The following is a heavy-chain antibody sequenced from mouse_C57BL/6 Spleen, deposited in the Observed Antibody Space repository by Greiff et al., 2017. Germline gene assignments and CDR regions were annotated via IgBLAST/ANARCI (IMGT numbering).Heavy chain of an antibody. D-gene: IGHD2-5*01. V-gene: IGHV5-17*01. Sequence: EVHLVESGGGLVKPGGSLKLSCAASGFTFSDYGMHWVRQAPEKGLEWVAYISSGSSTIYYADTVKGRFTISRDNAKNTLFLQMTSLRSEDTAMYYCAGSNYAWFAYWGQGTLVTVSA. CDR3: AGSNYAWFAY. CDR2: ISSGSSTI. J-gene: IGHJ3*01. CDR1: GFTFSDYG.